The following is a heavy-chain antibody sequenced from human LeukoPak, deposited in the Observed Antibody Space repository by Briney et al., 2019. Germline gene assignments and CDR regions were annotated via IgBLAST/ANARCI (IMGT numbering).Heavy chain of an antibody. CDR1: GWSIIRYH. D-gene: IGHD3-10*01. J-gene: IGHJ6*03. Sequence: PSETLSLTRTVSGWSIIRYHWSWIRQPPAKGLDGIGYKDYSGKNNYNRSRNSRVTIPVDTSKSQFSLKLSSVTAADTAVYYCARGRGFGDYYYYMHVWGKGPTVCIS. V-gene: IGHV4-59*01. CDR2: KDYSGKN. CDR3: ARGRGFGDYYYYMHV.